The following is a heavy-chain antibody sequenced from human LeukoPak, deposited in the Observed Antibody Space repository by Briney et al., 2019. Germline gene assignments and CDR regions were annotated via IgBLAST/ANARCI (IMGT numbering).Heavy chain of an antibody. V-gene: IGHV1-69*05. CDR2: IIPIIGTT. CDR3: ARESYYDFGTGYNWFDP. D-gene: IGHD3-3*01. J-gene: IGHJ5*02. CDR1: GGTFSSYA. Sequence: SVKVSCKASGGTFSSYAISWVRQAPGQGLEWMGRIIPIIGTTNYAQKFQGRVTITTDESTSTAYLELSSLRSEDTAVYYCARESYYDFGTGYNWFDPWGQGTLVTVSS.